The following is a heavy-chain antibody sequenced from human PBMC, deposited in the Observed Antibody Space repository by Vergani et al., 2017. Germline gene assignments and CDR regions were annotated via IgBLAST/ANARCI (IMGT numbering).Heavy chain of an antibody. Sequence: QVQLVQSGAEVGKSGASVKISCKASGYTFTAYYIHWVRQAPEQGLEWVGVISPDGFSTFYAQKFQGRVTITRDTSTSTVYVEVSSLRSDDTAVYYCAREPPLTGFFDYWGQGTLVTVSS. CDR2: ISPDGFST. CDR1: GYTFTAYY. D-gene: IGHD2-8*02. CDR3: AREPPLTGFFDY. J-gene: IGHJ4*02. V-gene: IGHV1-46*03.